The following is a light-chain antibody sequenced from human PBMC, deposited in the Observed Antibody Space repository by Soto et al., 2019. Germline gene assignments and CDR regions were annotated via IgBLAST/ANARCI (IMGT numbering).Light chain of an antibody. CDR3: SAYTITNTVV. J-gene: IGLJ3*02. CDR1: SSDVGNYKF. Sequence: QSVLTQPASVSGSPGQSITISCTGTSSDVGNYKFVSWYQQHPGKVPKLLIYEVSNRPSGISNRFSGSKSGNTASLTISGLQAEYEADYSCSAYTITNTVVFGGGTKRTVL. CDR2: EVS. V-gene: IGLV2-14*01.